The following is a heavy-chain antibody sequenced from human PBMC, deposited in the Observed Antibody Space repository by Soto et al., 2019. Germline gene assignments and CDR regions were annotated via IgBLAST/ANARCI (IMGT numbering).Heavy chain of an antibody. CDR2: IYYSGST. CDR3: ASSDVGSSWELIPFDI. Sequence: QVQLQESGPGLVKPSQTLSLTCTFSVGSISRGGYYWSWIRQHPGKGREWIGYIYYSGSTYYNPSLKSRVTISVDTYKNQFSLKLSSVTAADTAVYYCASSDVGSSWELIPFDIWGQGTMVTVSS. D-gene: IGHD6-13*01. CDR1: VGSISRGGYY. V-gene: IGHV4-31*03. J-gene: IGHJ3*02.